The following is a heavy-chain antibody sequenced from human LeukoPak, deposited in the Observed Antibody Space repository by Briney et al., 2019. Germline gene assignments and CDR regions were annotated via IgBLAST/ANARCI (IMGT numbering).Heavy chain of an antibody. D-gene: IGHD3-3*01. CDR1: GFTFSTYA. Sequence: GGSLRLSCAASGFTFSTYAMSWVRQAPGRGLEWVSAISGAGSNTYYAESVKGRFTISRDNSKNTLYLQMNSLRAEDTAVYYCAKRPRYYDFWSGYFDYWGQGTLVTVSS. J-gene: IGHJ4*02. CDR3: AKRPRYYDFWSGYFDY. V-gene: IGHV3-23*01. CDR2: ISGAGSNT.